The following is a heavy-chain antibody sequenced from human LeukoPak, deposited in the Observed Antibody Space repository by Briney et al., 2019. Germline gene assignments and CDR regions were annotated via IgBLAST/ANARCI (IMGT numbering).Heavy chain of an antibody. J-gene: IGHJ4*02. CDR2: INWNGGST. V-gene: IGHV3-20*04. Sequence: PGGSLRLSCAASGFTFDDYGMSWVRQAPGKGLEWVSGINWNGGSTGYADSVKGRFTISRDNAKKSLYLRMNSLRAEDTALYYCARADSSGSDFDYWGQGTLVTVSS. CDR1: GFTFDDYG. CDR3: ARADSSGSDFDY. D-gene: IGHD3-22*01.